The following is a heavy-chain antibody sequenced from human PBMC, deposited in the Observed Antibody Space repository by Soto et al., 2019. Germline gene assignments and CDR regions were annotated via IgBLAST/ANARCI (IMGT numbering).Heavy chain of an antibody. CDR1: GGSFSGYY. D-gene: IGHD7-27*01. J-gene: IGHJ5*02. V-gene: IGHV4-34*01. CDR3: ARGALGLNWFDP. Sequence: SETLSLTCAVYGGSFSGYYWSWIRQPPGKGLEWIGEINHSGSTNYNPSLKSRVTISVDTSKNQFSLKLSSVTAADTAVYYCARGALGLNWFDPWGQGTLVTVSS. CDR2: INHSGST.